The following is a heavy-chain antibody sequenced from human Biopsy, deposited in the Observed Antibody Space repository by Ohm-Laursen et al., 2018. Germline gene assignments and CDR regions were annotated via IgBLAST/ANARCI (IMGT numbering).Heavy chain of an antibody. CDR1: GDSISSYY. CDR2: VYYTGST. CDR3: ARDRGYYSDRTVPGYFDL. V-gene: IGHV4-59*01. D-gene: IGHD3-22*01. J-gene: IGHJ2*01. Sequence: TLSLTCTVSGDSISSYYWSWIRQPPGKGLEWIGYVYYTGSTDYNPSLQSRVTISVDTSRNHFSLRLRSVTPADTAIYYCARDRGYYSDRTVPGYFDLWGRGTLVTVSS.